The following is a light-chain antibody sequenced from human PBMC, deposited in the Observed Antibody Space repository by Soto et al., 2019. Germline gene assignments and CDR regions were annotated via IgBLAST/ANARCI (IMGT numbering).Light chain of an antibody. J-gene: IGLJ2*01. CDR3: QSVGV. V-gene: IGLV1-40*01. CDR1: SSNIGAGYD. CDR2: GNS. Sequence: QSVLTQPPSVSGAPGQRVTISCTGSSSNIGAGYDVHWYQQLPGTAPKLLIYGNSNRPSGVPDRFSGSKSGTSASLAITGLQAEDEADYYGQSVGVFGGGTKLTVL.